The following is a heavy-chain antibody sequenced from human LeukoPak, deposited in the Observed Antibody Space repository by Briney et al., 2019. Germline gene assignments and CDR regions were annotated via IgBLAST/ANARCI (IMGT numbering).Heavy chain of an antibody. CDR1: GYTLTELS. V-gene: IGHV1-24*01. CDR3: ARGRNDEGDDYFDY. Sequence: ASVKVSCKVSGYTLTELSMHWMRQAPGKGLEWMGGFDPEDGETIYAQKFQGRVTITADESTSTAYMELSSLRSEDTAVYYCARGRNDEGDDYFDYWGQGTLVTVSS. J-gene: IGHJ4*02. CDR2: FDPEDGET. D-gene: IGHD1-1*01.